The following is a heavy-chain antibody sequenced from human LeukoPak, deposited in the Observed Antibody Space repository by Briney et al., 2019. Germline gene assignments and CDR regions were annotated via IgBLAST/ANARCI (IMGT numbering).Heavy chain of an antibody. CDR1: GGSISGYY. D-gene: IGHD3-10*01. CDR2: IYTSGST. CDR3: AVTMIRGVSGLDV. J-gene: IGHJ6*02. V-gene: IGHV4-4*07. Sequence: PSETLSLTCTVSGGSISGYYWSWLRQPAGKGLEWIGRIYTSGSTNYNPSLKSRVTMSVDMSKNQFSLKLSSVTAADTAVYYCAVTMIRGVSGLDVWGQGTTVTVSS.